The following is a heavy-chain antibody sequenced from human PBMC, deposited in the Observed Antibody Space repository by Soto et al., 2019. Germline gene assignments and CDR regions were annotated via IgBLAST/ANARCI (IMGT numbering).Heavy chain of an antibody. V-gene: IGHV1-2*02. D-gene: IGHD3-16*01. Sequence: QLVQSGAEVKKPGASVRVSCKTSGPTFIAYYIHWVRQAPGQCLEWMGWIDPKSGGTTYEQKFLGRVTMTRDTSINTAYMDLNRVTSDDTAVYYCARVYVDVPEWGQGTLITVSS. CDR2: IDPKSGGT. CDR3: ARVYVDVPE. CDR1: GPTFIAYY. J-gene: IGHJ4*02.